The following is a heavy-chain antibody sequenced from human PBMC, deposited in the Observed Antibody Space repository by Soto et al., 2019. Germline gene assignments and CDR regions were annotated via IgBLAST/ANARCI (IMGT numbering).Heavy chain of an antibody. V-gene: IGHV4-39*01. Sequence: SETLSLTXTVSADSSTISNSYWGWLRQPPGKGLQWIGSSSYNGGTFYNPSLKGRVAISVDTSKKQSSLQVTSVTAADTAVYYCARHRIEVVWRGFDFWGQGSPVTVS. J-gene: IGHJ4*02. CDR2: SSYNGGT. CDR3: ARHRIEVVWRGFDF. D-gene: IGHD1-1*01. CDR1: ADSSTISNSY.